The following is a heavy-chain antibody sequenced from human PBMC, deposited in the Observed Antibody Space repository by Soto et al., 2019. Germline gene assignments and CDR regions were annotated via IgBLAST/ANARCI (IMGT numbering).Heavy chain of an antibody. J-gene: IGHJ4*02. V-gene: IGHV3-30*03. D-gene: IGHD4-17*01. CDR2: ISYDGSNK. CDR3: ALERDYGHY. Sequence: GGSLRLSCAASGFTFSSYGMHWVRQAPGKGLEWVSVISYDGSNKYYAESVKGRFTISRDNSKNTLYLQMNSLRAEDTAVYYCALERDYGHYWGQGTLVTVSS. CDR1: GFTFSSYG.